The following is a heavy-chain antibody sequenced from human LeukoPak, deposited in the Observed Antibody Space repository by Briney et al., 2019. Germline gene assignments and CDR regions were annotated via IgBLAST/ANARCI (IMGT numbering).Heavy chain of an antibody. CDR3: ARHPFFYDSSGYYRAGWYFDL. Sequence: SETLSLTCTVSGGSISRYYWSWIRQPPGKGLEWIGYIYYSGSTNYNPSLKSRVTISVDTSKNQFSLKLSSVTAADTAVYYCARHPFFYDSSGYYRAGWYFDLWGRGTLVTVSS. J-gene: IGHJ2*01. V-gene: IGHV4-59*08. CDR1: GGSISRYY. D-gene: IGHD3-22*01. CDR2: IYYSGST.